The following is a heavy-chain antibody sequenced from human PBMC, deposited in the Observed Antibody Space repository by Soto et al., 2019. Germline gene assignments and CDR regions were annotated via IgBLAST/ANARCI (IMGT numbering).Heavy chain of an antibody. CDR2: ISYDGSDQ. D-gene: IGHD3-9*01. CDR1: GFTFSPYG. Sequence: GGSLRLSCAASGFTFSPYGMHWVRQAPGKGLEWVALISYDGSDQYYADSVKGRFTISRDNSKNTLYLQMNSLRVEDTAVYYCATRYSGDYWGQGTQVTVSS. CDR3: ATRYSGDY. V-gene: IGHV3-30*03. J-gene: IGHJ4*02.